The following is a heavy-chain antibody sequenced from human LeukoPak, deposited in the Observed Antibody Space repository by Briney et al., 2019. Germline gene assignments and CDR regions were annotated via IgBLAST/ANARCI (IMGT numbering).Heavy chain of an antibody. D-gene: IGHD2-15*01. CDR1: GFTFSSHW. Sequence: GESLRLSCAASGFTFSSHWMTWVRQTPGKGLEWVANIKQDGSEKYYVDSVKGRFTISRDNAKNSLYLQMNSLRDEDTAVYYCTRDRGSGLWGQGTMVTVSS. CDR2: IKQDGSEK. CDR3: TRDRGSGL. V-gene: IGHV3-7*01. J-gene: IGHJ3*01.